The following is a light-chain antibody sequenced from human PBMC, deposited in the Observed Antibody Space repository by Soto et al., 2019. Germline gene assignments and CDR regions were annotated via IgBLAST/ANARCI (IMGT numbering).Light chain of an antibody. CDR2: GVS. CDR1: QSVGNN. CDR3: QQYDDRPLT. V-gene: IGKV3D-15*02. J-gene: IGKJ4*01. Sequence: EVLMVQSPASLSLSPGARATLSCRASQSVGNNLAWYQQKPGRAPRLLIYGVSTRATGVPVRFSGSGSGTDFTLIISSLQSEDFAVYFCQQYDDRPLTFGGGTTVE.